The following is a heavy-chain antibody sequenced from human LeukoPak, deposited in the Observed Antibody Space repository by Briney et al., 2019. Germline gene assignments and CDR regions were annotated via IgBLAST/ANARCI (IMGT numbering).Heavy chain of an antibody. Sequence: GGSLRLSCAASGFTFSSYSMNWVRQAPGKGLEWVSYISSSSSTIYYADSVKGRFTISRDNAKNSLYLQMSSLRDEDTAVYYCARERAGLRDRWGQGTLVTVSS. CDR2: ISSSSSTI. CDR3: ARERAGLRDR. J-gene: IGHJ5*02. D-gene: IGHD4-17*01. CDR1: GFTFSSYS. V-gene: IGHV3-48*02.